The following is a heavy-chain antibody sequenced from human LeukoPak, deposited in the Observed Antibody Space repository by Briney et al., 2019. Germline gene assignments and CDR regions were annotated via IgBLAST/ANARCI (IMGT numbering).Heavy chain of an antibody. D-gene: IGHD5-12*01. V-gene: IGHV4-4*08. CDR1: GGSISDYY. Sequence: SETLSLTCSVSGGSISDYYWSWIRRPPGKGLEWIGYIYNSGSTNYNPSLKSRLTMSVDTPKNQFSLKLSSVTASDTAVYYCAGSRLRGGLDVWGQGTTVTVSS. CDR2: IYNSGST. J-gene: IGHJ6*02. CDR3: AGSRLRGGLDV.